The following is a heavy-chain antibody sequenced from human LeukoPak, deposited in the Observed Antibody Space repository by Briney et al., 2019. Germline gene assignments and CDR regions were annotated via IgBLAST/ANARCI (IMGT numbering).Heavy chain of an antibody. V-gene: IGHV3-30*02. Sequence: GVALRLSCAASGFSFSSYGMHWVRQDPGKGLEGVAFIRYDGSNKYYADSVKGRFTISRGNSKNTLYLPMNSLRAGDTAGYYCAKDLTSSSWGFYFDYWGQGTLVTVSS. D-gene: IGHD6-13*01. CDR3: AKDLTSSSWGFYFDY. CDR1: GFSFSSYG. J-gene: IGHJ4*02. CDR2: IRYDGSNK.